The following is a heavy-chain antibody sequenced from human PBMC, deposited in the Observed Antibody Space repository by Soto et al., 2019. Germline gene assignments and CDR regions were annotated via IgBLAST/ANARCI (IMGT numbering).Heavy chain of an antibody. CDR1: GYILTCYY. V-gene: IGHV1-46*03. CDR2: INPFDGSR. CDR3: SRVDPGETSPFDH. D-gene: IGHD3-10*01. Sequence: ASVKVSCKASGYILTCYYLHWVRHAPGQGHEWMGWINPFDGSRMFAQSFQGRVTMTRDTSTSTVYMEVSSLRSEDTAVYYCSRVDPGETSPFDHWGQGTLVTVSS. J-gene: IGHJ4*02.